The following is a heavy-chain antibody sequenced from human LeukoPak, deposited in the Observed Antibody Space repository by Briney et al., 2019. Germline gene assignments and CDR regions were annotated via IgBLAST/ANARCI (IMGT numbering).Heavy chain of an antibody. D-gene: IGHD5-12*01. J-gene: IGHJ4*02. V-gene: IGHV3-33*01. CDR2: MWYDGTNR. CDR3: ASGYDY. CDR1: GFTFTNYG. Sequence: PGGSLRLSCAASGFTFTNYGIRWVRQAPGKGLEWVAVMWYDGTNRYYADSVKGRFTISRDNSKNTLYLQMNSLRAEDTAVYYCASGYDYWGQGTLVTVSS.